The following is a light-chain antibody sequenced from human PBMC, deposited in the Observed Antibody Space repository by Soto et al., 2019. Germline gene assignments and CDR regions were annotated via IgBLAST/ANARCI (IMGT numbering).Light chain of an antibody. Sequence: TESRATRSLFPGERVTLSFMASQSVATNLAWYQQRPGQAPRLLIYGASKRAIGLPARFSGSGSGTEFTLTITSLQSEDFAVYYCQQYNKWPQTFGQGTKVDI. V-gene: IGKV3-15*01. CDR2: GAS. CDR1: QSVATN. J-gene: IGKJ1*01. CDR3: QQYNKWPQT.